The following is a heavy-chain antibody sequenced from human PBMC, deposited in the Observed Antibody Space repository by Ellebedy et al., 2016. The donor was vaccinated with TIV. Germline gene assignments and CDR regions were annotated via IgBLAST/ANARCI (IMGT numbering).Heavy chain of an antibody. CDR1: GGYIRSFY. Sequence: GSLRLSCSVSGGYIRSFYWNWICQSPGKGLEWIGYIHYNGNTDYSSSLRSRVTISVDTSKTELSLKLSSVTAADTAVYYCARSTPRNVAWFGEVVYGMDVWGQGTTVTVSS. CDR3: ARSTPRNVAWFGEVVYGMDV. D-gene: IGHD3-10*01. V-gene: IGHV4-59*01. CDR2: IHYNGNT. J-gene: IGHJ6*02.